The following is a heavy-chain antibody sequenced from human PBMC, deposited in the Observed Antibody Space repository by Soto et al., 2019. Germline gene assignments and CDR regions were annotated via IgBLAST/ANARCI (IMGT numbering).Heavy chain of an antibody. V-gene: IGHV3-30*18. CDR3: AKDLCTDELAPGWFDP. CDR2: ISYDGSNK. CDR1: GFTFSSYG. D-gene: IGHD1-7*01. J-gene: IGHJ5*02. Sequence: SLRLSCAASGFTFSSYGMHWVRQAPGKGLEWVAVISYDGSNKYYADSVKGRFTISRDNSKNTLYLQMNSLRAEDTAVYYCAKDLCTDELAPGWFDPWGQGTLVTVSS.